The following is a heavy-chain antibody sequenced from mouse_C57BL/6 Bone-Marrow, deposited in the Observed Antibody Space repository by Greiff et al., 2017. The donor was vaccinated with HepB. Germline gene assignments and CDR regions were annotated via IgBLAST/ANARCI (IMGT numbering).Heavy chain of an antibody. CDR3: AREGKGTTVVATDAMDY. V-gene: IGHV1-42*01. CDR2: INPSTGGT. CDR1: GYSFTGYY. D-gene: IGHD1-1*01. Sequence: VHVKQSGPELVKPGASVKISCKASGYSFTGYYMNWVKQSPEKSLEWIGEINPSTGGTTYNQKFKAKATLTVDKSSSTAYMQLKSLTSEDSAVYYCAREGKGTTVVATDAMDYWGQGTSVTVSS. J-gene: IGHJ4*01.